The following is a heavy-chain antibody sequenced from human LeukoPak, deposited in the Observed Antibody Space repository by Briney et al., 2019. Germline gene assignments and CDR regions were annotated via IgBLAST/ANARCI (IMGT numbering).Heavy chain of an antibody. CDR3: AREAPGYCSSTSCRLNYYYYYMDV. J-gene: IGHJ6*03. CDR2: IKQDGSEK. D-gene: IGHD2-2*01. Sequence: GGSLRLSCAASGFTFSSYWMSWVRQAPGKGLEWVANIKQDGSEKYYVDSVKGRFTISRDNAKNSLYLQMNSLRAEDTAVYYCAREAPGYCSSTSCRLNYYYYYMDVWGKGTTVTVSS. V-gene: IGHV3-7*01. CDR1: GFTFSSYW.